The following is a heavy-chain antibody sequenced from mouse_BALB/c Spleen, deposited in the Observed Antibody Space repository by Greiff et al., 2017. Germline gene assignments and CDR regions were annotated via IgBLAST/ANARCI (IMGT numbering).Heavy chain of an antibody. D-gene: IGHD2-3*01. CDR3: TRDGYYGDVFAY. CDR2: IYPSDSYT. J-gene: IGHJ3*01. V-gene: IGHV1-69*02. Sequence: QVQLQQSGAELVRPGASVKLSCKASGYTFTSYWINWVKQRPGQGLEWIGNIYPSDSYTNYNQKFKDKAALTVDKSSSTAYMQLSSPTSEDSAVYYCTRDGYYGDVFAYWGQGTLVTVSA. CDR1: GYTFTSYW.